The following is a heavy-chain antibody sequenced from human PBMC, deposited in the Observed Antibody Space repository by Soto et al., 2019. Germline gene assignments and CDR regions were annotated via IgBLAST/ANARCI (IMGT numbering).Heavy chain of an antibody. V-gene: IGHV3-48*01. D-gene: IGHD2-15*01. CDR2: ISSSSSTI. J-gene: IGHJ4*02. CDR3: VQRECSYGRCGL. Sequence: GGSLRLSCAASGFTFSTYSMNWVRQAPGKGQEWVSCISSSSSTIFYTDSVKGRITVSRDNAKKTPYLQMNSLRAEDTALYYCVQRECSYGRCGLWGQGTPVTVSS. CDR1: GFTFSTYS.